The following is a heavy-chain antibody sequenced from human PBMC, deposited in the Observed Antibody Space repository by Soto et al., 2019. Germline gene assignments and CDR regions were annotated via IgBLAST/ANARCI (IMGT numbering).Heavy chain of an antibody. V-gene: IGHV1-18*01. CDR1: GYTFTTYG. Sequence: QVQLVQSGAEVKKPGASVKVSCKASGYTFTTYGLSWVRQAPGQGLEWMGWISAHNGNTNYARKFQGRLTMTTDTSTSTAYMELRSLRSDDTAVYFCARDTNYYGSGGSTLWGQRTLVTVSS. J-gene: IGHJ4*02. CDR2: ISAHNGNT. CDR3: ARDTNYYGSGGSTL. D-gene: IGHD3-22*01.